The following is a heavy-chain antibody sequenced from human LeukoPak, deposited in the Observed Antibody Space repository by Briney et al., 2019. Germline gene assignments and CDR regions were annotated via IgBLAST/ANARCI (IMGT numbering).Heavy chain of an antibody. CDR1: GFTFSAYG. CDR3: ARAWGYYDSSGYHYSPYFDY. D-gene: IGHD3-22*01. Sequence: GGSLRLSCAASGFTFSAYGMTWVRQAPGKGLEWVSAISGSAAATFYADSVKGRFTISRDNSRSTLYLQMNSLRAEDTAVYYCARAWGYYDSSGYHYSPYFDYWGQGTLVTVSS. CDR2: ISGSAAAT. V-gene: IGHV3-23*01. J-gene: IGHJ4*02.